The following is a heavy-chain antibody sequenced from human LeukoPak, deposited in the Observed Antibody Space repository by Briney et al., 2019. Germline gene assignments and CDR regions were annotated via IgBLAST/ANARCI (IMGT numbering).Heavy chain of an antibody. CDR2: VIPIFGIA. Sequence: ASVKVSCKASGGTFSSYAISWVRQAPGQGLEWMGGVIPIFGIANYAQKFQGRVTITADKSTSTAYIELSSLRSEDTAVYYCARDQGSGYDFAYYYGMDVWGQGTTVTVSS. CDR3: ARDQGSGYDFAYYYGMDV. V-gene: IGHV1-69*10. J-gene: IGHJ6*02. CDR1: GGTFSSYA. D-gene: IGHD5-12*01.